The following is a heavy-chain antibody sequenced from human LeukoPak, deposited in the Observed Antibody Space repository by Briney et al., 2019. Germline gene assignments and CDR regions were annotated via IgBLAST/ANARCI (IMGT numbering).Heavy chain of an antibody. J-gene: IGHJ6*02. CDR2: IIPIFGTA. V-gene: IGHV1-69*01. D-gene: IGHD3-3*01. CDR1: GYSFTSYW. Sequence: KISCKGSGYSFTSYWIGWVRQAPGQGLEWMGGIIPIFGTANYAQKFQGRVTITADESTSTAYMELSSLRSEDTAVYYCARGLRAIFGVVIPYYYYYGMDVWGQGTTVTVSS. CDR3: ARGLRAIFGVVIPYYYYYGMDV.